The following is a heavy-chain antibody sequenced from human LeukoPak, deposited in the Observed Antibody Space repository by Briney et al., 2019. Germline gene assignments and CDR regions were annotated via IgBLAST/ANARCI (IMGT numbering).Heavy chain of an antibody. J-gene: IGHJ4*02. CDR2: IKQDGSEQ. CDR1: GFTFSSYW. V-gene: IGHV3-7*05. Sequence: PGGSLRLSCAASGFTFSSYWMSWVRHAPGKGLKWVANIKQDGSEQYYVDSVKGRFTISRDNAKNSLVLQMNSLRGEDTAVYYCTREYLTVSYFDYWGQGTLVTVSS. CDR3: TREYLTVSYFDY. D-gene: IGHD4-11*01.